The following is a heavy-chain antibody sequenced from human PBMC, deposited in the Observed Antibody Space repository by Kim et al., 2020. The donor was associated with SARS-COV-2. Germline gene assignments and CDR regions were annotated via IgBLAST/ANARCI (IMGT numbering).Heavy chain of an antibody. V-gene: IGHV5-51*01. J-gene: IGHJ4*02. CDR2: T. D-gene: IGHD3-10*01. Sequence: TRYSPSFQGQVTISADKSISTAYLQWSSLKASDTAMYYCARQGFGNGLYYWGQGTLVTVSS. CDR3: ARQGFGNGLYY.